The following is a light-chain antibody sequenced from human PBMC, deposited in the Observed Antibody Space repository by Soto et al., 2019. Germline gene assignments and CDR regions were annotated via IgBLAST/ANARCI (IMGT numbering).Light chain of an antibody. V-gene: IGKV3-11*01. CDR1: QSVSSS. CDR3: QQCSSWPPLT. CDR2: DAV. J-gene: IGKJ4*01. Sequence: EIALTQSRGTLSLSPGERATHACRASQSVSSSLAWYQLKPGQAPRLLIFDAVNRAPGVPGRFSGSGSGTDFTLTISSLEPEDFALYYCQQCSSWPPLTFGGGTKVEIK.